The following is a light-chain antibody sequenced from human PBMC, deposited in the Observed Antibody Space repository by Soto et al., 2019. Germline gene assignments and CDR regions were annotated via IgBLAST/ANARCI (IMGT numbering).Light chain of an antibody. V-gene: IGKV3D-11*02. CDR2: GAS. J-gene: IGKJ5*01. CDR3: QQRSDWLIT. CDR1: QSVSSN. Sequence: EIVMTQSPATLSVSPGEIATLSFSASQSVSSNLAWYQQKPGQAPRLLIYGASTRATDIPARFSGSGPGTDFTLTISSLEPEDFAVYYCQQRSDWLITFGQGTRLEIK.